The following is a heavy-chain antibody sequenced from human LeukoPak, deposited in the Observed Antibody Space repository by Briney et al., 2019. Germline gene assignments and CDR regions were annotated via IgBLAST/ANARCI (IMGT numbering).Heavy chain of an antibody. J-gene: IGHJ3*02. CDR3: ARDQTYYYDSSGPHAFDI. CDR1: GGTFSSYA. V-gene: IGHV1-69*05. Sequence: ASVKVSCKASGGTFSSYAISWVRQAPGQGLEWMGRIIPIFGTANYAQKFQGRVTITTDESTSTAYMELSSLRSEDTAVYHCARDQTYYYDSSGPHAFDIWGQGTMVTVSS. CDR2: IIPIFGTA. D-gene: IGHD3-22*01.